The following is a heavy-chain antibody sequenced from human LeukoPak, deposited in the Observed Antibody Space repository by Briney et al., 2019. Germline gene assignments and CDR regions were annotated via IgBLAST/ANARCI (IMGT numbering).Heavy chain of an antibody. CDR1: GFTFSSYA. CDR3: ARGGGGSSYLDY. V-gene: IGHV3-30-3*01. Sequence: GRSLRLSCAASGFTFSSYAMHWVRQAPGKGLEWVAVISYDGSNKYYADSVKGRFTISRDNSKNTLYLQMNSLRAEDTAVYYCARGGGGSSYLDYWGQGTLVTVSS. D-gene: IGHD1-26*01. CDR2: ISYDGSNK. J-gene: IGHJ4*02.